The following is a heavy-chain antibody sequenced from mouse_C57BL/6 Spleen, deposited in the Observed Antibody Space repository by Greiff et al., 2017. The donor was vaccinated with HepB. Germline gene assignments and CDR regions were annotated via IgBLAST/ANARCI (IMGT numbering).Heavy chain of an antibody. D-gene: IGHD2-14*01. V-gene: IGHV2-2*01. CDR2: IWSGGST. Sequence: VKVVESGPGLVQPSQSLSITCTASGFSLTSYGVHWVRQSPGKGLEWLGVIWSGGSTDYNAAFIPRLSTGKDNSKSQVFFKMNSLQADDTAIYYRARKREYDEYAMDYWGQGTSVTVSS. CDR3: ARKREYDEYAMDY. J-gene: IGHJ4*01. CDR1: GFSLTSYG.